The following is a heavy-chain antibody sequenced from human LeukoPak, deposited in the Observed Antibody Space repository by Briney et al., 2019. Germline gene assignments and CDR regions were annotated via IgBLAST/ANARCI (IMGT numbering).Heavy chain of an antibody. Sequence: GRSLRLSCAASGFTFSSYWMHWVRQAPGKGLVWVSRNNPDGTSTNYADSVKGRFTISRDNAKNTVDLQMNSLRGEDTAVYYCARDAGDCGGDCPRWFDPWGQGTLVTVSS. V-gene: IGHV3-74*01. CDR2: NNPDGTST. D-gene: IGHD2-21*02. J-gene: IGHJ5*02. CDR1: GFTFSSYW. CDR3: ARDAGDCGGDCPRWFDP.